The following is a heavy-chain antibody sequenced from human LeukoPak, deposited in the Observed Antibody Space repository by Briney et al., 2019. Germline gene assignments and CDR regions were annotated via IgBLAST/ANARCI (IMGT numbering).Heavy chain of an antibody. CDR2: ISYDENNK. CDR1: GFTFTNYA. CDR3: ARGGSYYVSDLDY. V-gene: IGHV3-30-3*01. Sequence: GSLRLSCAASGFTFTNYAMYWVRQAPGKGLEWVAVISYDENNKYYADSVEGRFTISRDNSKNTLYLQMNSLRAEDTAVYYCARGGSYYVSDLDYWGQGTLATVPS. D-gene: IGHD1-26*01. J-gene: IGHJ4*02.